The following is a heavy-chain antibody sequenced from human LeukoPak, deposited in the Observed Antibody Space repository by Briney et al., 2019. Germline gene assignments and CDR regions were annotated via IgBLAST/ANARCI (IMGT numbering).Heavy chain of an antibody. D-gene: IGHD6-13*01. CDR3: AKGPSRVAAAGYFDY. CDR2: ISWNSGCI. V-gene: IGHV3-9*01. J-gene: IGHJ4*02. CDR1: GFTFDDYA. Sequence: PGRSLRLSCAASGFTFDDYAMHWVRQAPGKGLEWVSGISWNSGCIGYADSVKGRFTISRDNAKNSLYLQMNSLRAEDTALYYCAKGPSRVAAAGYFDYWGQGTLVTVSS.